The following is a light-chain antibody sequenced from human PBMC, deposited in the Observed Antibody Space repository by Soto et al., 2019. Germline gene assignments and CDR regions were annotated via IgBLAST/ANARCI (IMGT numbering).Light chain of an antibody. Sequence: ELVLTHSPDTLSLSPGERATPSAMTRQSVSSSYLAWYQQKPGQAPRLLIYGASSRATGIPDRFSGSGSGTDFTLTISRLEPEDFAVYYCQQYGSSPTFGRGTKVDI. CDR1: QSVSSSY. CDR2: GAS. V-gene: IGKV3-20*01. CDR3: QQYGSSPT. J-gene: IGKJ1*01.